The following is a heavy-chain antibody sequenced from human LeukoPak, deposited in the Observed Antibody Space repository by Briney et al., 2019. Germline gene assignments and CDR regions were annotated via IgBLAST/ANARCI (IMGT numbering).Heavy chain of an antibody. V-gene: IGHV3-74*01. CDR3: ATGNYHAFDI. D-gene: IGHD1-7*01. CDR1: GFTFSSYW. J-gene: IGHJ3*02. Sequence: GGSPRLSCAASGFTFSSYWMHWVRQAPGKGLVWVSCLNSDGSSTSYADSVRGRFTISRDNAKNTLYLQMDSLRAEDTAVYYCATGNYHAFDIWGQGTMVTVSS. CDR2: LNSDGSST.